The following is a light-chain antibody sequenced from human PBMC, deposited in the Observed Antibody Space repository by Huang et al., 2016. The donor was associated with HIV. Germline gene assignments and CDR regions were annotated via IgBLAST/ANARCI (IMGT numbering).Light chain of an antibody. CDR2: GTS. J-gene: IGKJ2*01. CDR1: QSVHSAQ. V-gene: IGKV3-20*01. Sequence: EIVLTQSPGTLSVSPGVTATLSCRASQSVHSAQLAWYQKTPGQAPRLLIYGTSSRAPGIPERFSGSGSGTDFTLSITRLEPEDFVVYYCQQYGTSPYNFGQGTKLEIK. CDR3: QQYGTSPYN.